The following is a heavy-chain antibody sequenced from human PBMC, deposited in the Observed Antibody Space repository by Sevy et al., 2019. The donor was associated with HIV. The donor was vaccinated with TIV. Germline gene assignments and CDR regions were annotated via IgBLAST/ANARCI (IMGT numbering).Heavy chain of an antibody. J-gene: IGHJ4*02. Sequence: GGSLRLSCAASGFTFSSYAMSWVRQAPGKGLEGVSAISGSGGSTYYADSVKGRFTISRDNSKNTLYLQMNSLRAEDTAVYYCAGGYSYGQEIDYWGQGTLVTVSS. CDR1: GFTFSSYA. CDR2: ISGSGGST. CDR3: AGGYSYGQEIDY. D-gene: IGHD5-18*01. V-gene: IGHV3-23*01.